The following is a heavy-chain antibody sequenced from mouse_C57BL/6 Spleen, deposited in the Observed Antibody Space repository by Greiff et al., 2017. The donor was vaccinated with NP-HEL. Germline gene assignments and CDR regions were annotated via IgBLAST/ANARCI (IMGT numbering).Heavy chain of an antibody. CDR1: GYTFTSSW. CDR3: ARGGGPAWFAY. CDR2: IDPSDSYT. V-gene: IGHV1-69*01. Sequence: QVQLQQPGAELVMPGASVQLSCTASGYTFTSSWMHWVKQRPGQGLEWIGEIDPSDSYTNYNQKFKGKSTLTVDKSSSTAYMQLSSLTSEDSAVYYCARGGGPAWFAYWGQGTLVTVSA. J-gene: IGHJ3*01.